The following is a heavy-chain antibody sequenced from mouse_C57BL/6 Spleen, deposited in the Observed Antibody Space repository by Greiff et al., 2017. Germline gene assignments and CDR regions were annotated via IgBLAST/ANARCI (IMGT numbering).Heavy chain of an antibody. Sequence: QVQLQQPGAELVKPGASVKLSCKASGYTFTSYWMHWVKQRPGQGLEWIGEIDPSDSYTNYNQKFKGKSTLTVDKSSSTAYMQLSSLTSVDSAVYYCARPYYYGSSWMDYWGQGTSVTVSS. CDR2: IDPSDSYT. J-gene: IGHJ4*01. D-gene: IGHD1-1*01. CDR3: ARPYYYGSSWMDY. CDR1: GYTFTSYW. V-gene: IGHV1-69*01.